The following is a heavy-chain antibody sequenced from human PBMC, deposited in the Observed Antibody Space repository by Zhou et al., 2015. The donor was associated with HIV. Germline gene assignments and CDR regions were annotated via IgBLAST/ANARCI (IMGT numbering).Heavy chain of an antibody. Sequence: QVQLVQSGAEVKKPGSSVKVSCKASGGTFSSYAISWVRQAPGQGLEWMGGIIPIFGTANYAQKFQGRVTITADESTSTAYMELSSLRSEDTAVYYCAARRRVVDGGWYYYGMDVWGQGTTVTVSS. CDR2: IIPIFGTA. CDR3: AARRRVVDGGWYYYGMDV. D-gene: IGHD2-15*01. J-gene: IGHJ6*02. V-gene: IGHV1-69*01. CDR1: GGTFSSYA.